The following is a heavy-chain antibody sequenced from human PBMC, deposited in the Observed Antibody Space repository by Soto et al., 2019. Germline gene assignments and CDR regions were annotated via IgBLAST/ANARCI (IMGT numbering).Heavy chain of an antibody. CDR2: IVVGSGNT. D-gene: IGHD4-17*01. J-gene: IGHJ4*02. CDR1: GFTFTSSA. Sequence: QMQLVQSGPEVKKPGTSVKVSCKASGFTFTSSAVQRVRQARGQRVECIGWIVVGSGNTNYAQKFQARVTITRDMSTSTAYMELSSLRSEDTAVDYCGALDYGGNSFRARYYFDSWGQGTLVTVSS. CDR3: GALDYGGNSFRARYYFDS. V-gene: IGHV1-58*01.